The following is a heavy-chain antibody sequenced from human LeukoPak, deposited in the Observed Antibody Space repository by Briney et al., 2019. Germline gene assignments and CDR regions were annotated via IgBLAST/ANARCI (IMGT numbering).Heavy chain of an antibody. V-gene: IGHV1-2*02. J-gene: IGHJ5*02. CDR1: GYTFIDYF. CDR3: ARAWSSGIDFDH. D-gene: IGHD6-25*01. Sequence: ASVKVSCKASGYTFIDYFIHWLRQAPGQGLEWMGWINPNNGGTKHAQKFLGRVTMIRDTSISTTYMELSSLRSDDTAIYYCARAWSSGIDFDHGGQGTLVTVSS. CDR2: INPNNGGT.